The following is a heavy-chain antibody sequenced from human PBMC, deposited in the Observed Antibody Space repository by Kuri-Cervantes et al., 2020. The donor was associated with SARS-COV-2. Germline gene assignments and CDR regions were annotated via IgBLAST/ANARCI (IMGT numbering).Heavy chain of an antibody. V-gene: IGHV4-34*01. J-gene: IGHJ3*01. CDR1: GGSFSGYY. Sequence: ESLKISCAVYGGSFSGYYWSWIRQPPGKGLEWIGEINHNGSTNYNPSLKSRVTISVDTSKNQFSLKLSSVTAADTAVYYCAVWVDSSGYDHWGQGTMVTVSS. CDR3: AVWVDSSGYDH. D-gene: IGHD3-22*01. CDR2: INHNGST.